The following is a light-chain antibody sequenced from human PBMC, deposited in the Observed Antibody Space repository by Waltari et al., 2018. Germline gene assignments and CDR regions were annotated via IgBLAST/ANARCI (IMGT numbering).Light chain of an antibody. Sequence: QSALTQPPSASGSPGQSVTISCTGTSSDVGGYNYVSWYQHHPGKAPKLMVYEVNKLPSGVPERFSGSKSGNTASLTVAGLQAEDESDYYCSSYAGSNHLVFGGGTKLTVL. CDR2: EVN. CDR1: SSDVGGYNY. CDR3: SSYAGSNHLV. J-gene: IGLJ3*02. V-gene: IGLV2-8*01.